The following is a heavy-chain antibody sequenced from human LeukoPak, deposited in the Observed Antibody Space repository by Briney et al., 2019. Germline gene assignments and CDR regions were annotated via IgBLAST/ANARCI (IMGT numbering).Heavy chain of an antibody. CDR1: GFTFSSYA. Sequence: GGSLRLSCAASGFTFSSYAMSWVRQAPGKGLEWVSAISGSGGSTYYADSVKGRFTISRDNSKNTLYLQMNSLRAEDTAVYYCAKDRSSSSWYGGPFDYWGQGTLVTVSS. V-gene: IGHV3-23*01. J-gene: IGHJ4*02. CDR2: ISGSGGST. D-gene: IGHD6-13*01. CDR3: AKDRSSSSWYGGPFDY.